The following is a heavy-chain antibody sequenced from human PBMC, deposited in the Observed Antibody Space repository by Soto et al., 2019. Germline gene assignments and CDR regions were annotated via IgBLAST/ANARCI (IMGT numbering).Heavy chain of an antibody. CDR1: GVSISSSTQY. V-gene: IGHV4-39*01. Sequence: PSETLSLTCIVSGVSISSSTQYWGWIRQPPGKGLEWLASIYSSGRTYYNPPLKSRLTISVDTSKNQVSLELSTMTAADAAVYYCARTRETMIKSVSHAFDIWGQGTMVTVSS. CDR2: IYSSGRT. J-gene: IGHJ3*02. D-gene: IGHD3-22*01. CDR3: ARTRETMIKSVSHAFDI.